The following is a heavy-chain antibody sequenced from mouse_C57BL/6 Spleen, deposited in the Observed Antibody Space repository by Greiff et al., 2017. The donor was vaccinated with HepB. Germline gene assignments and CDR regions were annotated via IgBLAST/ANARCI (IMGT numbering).Heavy chain of an antibody. Sequence: QVQLQQSGTELVKPGASVKLSCKASGYTFTSYWMHWVKQRPGQGLEWIGEIDPSDSYTNYNQKFKGKSTLTVDKSSSTAYMQLSSLTSEDSAVYYCARDPQEYFDVWGTGTTVTVSS. CDR1: GYTFTSYW. CDR3: ARDPQEYFDV. V-gene: IGHV1-69*01. J-gene: IGHJ1*03. CDR2: IDPSDSYT.